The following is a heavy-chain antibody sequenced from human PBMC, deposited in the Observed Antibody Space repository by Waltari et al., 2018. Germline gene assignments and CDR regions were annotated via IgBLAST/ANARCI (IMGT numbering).Heavy chain of an antibody. Sequence: ELQLVESGGGFVEPGGSLRLSGVVLGCHLDEYVLLWVRQAPGKGLEWVSGINWNSGGIMYAESVKGRFTVSRDNGRNSLHLEMKTLRPEDTALYYCAKDLDDVLTGSFGLDVWGRGTMVIVSS. CDR3: AKDLDDVLTGSFGLDV. V-gene: IGHV3-9*01. CDR2: INWNSGGI. D-gene: IGHD3-9*01. CDR1: GCHLDEYV. J-gene: IGHJ3*01.